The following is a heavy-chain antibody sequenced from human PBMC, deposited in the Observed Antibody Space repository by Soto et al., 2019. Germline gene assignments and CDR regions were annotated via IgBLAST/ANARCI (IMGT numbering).Heavy chain of an antibody. CDR1: GFTFSDYA. CDR3: AKDGVDHNSVWDPFDI. D-gene: IGHD2-15*01. CDR2: MGGANGDT. J-gene: IGHJ3*02. V-gene: IGHV3-23*01. Sequence: PGGSLRLSCAASGFTFSDYAMSWVRQAPGKGLEWVAGMGGANGDTYYAESVRGRFAIFRDNSKSTLFLQLNSLRAEDTAVYFCAKDGVDHNSVWDPFDIWGQGTLVTVSS.